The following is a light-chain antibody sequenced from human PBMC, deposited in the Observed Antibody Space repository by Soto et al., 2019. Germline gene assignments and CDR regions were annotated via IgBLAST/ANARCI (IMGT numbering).Light chain of an antibody. V-gene: IGKV1-5*01. Sequence: DIPMTQSPSTLSASVGDRVTITCRASQSISSWLGWYQQKPGKDPKLLIYDASSVESGVPSRFSGSGSGTEFTLTISSLQPDDFSTYYCQQYNSYSSTFGQGTKVEIK. CDR2: DAS. CDR1: QSISSW. J-gene: IGKJ1*01. CDR3: QQYNSYSST.